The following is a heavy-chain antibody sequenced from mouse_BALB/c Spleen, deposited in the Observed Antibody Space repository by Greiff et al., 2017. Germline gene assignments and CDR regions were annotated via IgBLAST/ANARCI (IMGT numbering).Heavy chain of an antibody. D-gene: IGHD3-3*01. CDR2: IDPENGNT. Sequence: EVQLQESGAELVRPGASVKLSCKASGFNIKDYYMHWVKQRPEQGLEWIGWIDPENGNTIYDPKFQGKASITADTSSNTAYLQLSSLTSEDTAVCYGARWGTYYAMDYWGQGTSVTVSA. CDR1: GFNIKDYY. CDR3: ARWGTYYAMDY. V-gene: IGHV14-1*02. J-gene: IGHJ4*01.